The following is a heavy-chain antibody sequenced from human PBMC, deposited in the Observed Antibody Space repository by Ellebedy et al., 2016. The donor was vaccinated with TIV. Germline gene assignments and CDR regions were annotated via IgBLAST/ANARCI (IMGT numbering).Heavy chain of an antibody. CDR3: ARRGFSYGSYFDY. CDR1: GGSISSDDYY. D-gene: IGHD5-18*01. CDR2: IYYSGST. V-gene: IGHV4-30-4*01. J-gene: IGHJ4*02. Sequence: SETLSLXXTVSGGSISSDDYYWSWIRQPPGKGLEWIGYIYYSGSTDYNPSLKSRVTISVDTSKNQFSLKLSSVTAADTAVYYCARRGFSYGSYFDYWGQGTLVTVSS.